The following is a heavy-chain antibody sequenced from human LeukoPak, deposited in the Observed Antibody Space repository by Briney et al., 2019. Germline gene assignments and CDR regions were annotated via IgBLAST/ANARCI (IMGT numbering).Heavy chain of an antibody. Sequence: SQTLSLTCTVSGDSISSGGYYWSWIRQHPGKGLEWIAYIYYSGYAYYNPSLKSRLTMPVDTSKNQFSLKLSSVTAADTAVYYCARSRDYMDVWGEGTTVTVSS. J-gene: IGHJ6*03. CDR3: ARSRDYMDV. V-gene: IGHV4-31*03. CDR1: GDSISSGGYY. CDR2: IYYSGYA.